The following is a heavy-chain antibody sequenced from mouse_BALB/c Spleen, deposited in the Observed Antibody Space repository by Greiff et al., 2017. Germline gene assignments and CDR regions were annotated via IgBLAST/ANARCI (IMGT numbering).Heavy chain of an antibody. J-gene: IGHJ2*01. CDR1: GFTFSSYG. V-gene: IGHV5-6*01. Sequence: EVQLVESGGDLVKPGGSLKLSCAASGFTFSSYGMSWVRQTPDKRLEWVATISSGGSYTYYPDSVKGRFTISRDNAKNTLYLQMSSLKSEDTAMYYCANGNYGFDYWGQGTTLTVSS. CDR2: ISSGGSYT. D-gene: IGHD2-1*01. CDR3: ANGNYGFDY.